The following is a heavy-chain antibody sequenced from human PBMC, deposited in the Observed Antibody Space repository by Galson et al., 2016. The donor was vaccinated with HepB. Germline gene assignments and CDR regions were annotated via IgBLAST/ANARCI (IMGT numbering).Heavy chain of an antibody. J-gene: IGHJ6*02. CDR2: ISHTGGST. D-gene: IGHD6-19*01. Sequence: SLRLSCAASGFTVSNNYMSWVRQAPGKGLEWVSIISHTGGSTYYADSVKGRFTTSRDDSINTLYLQMNNLRAEDTAVYYCVRNPQKGLSDSTGWYMFDYYYNGMDVWGQGTLVTVSS. V-gene: IGHV3-53*01. CDR1: GFTVSNNY. CDR3: VRNPQKGLSDSTGWYMFDYYYNGMDV.